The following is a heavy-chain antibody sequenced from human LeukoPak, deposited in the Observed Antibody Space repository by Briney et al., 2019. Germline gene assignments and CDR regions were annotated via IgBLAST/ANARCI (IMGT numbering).Heavy chain of an antibody. CDR3: ARESGSYFSAFDI. CDR1: GFTFSSYE. CDR2: ISSSGSTI. J-gene: IGHJ3*02. D-gene: IGHD1-26*01. Sequence: PGGSLRLSCAASGFTFSSYEMNWVRQAPGKGLEWVSYISSSGSTIYYADSVKGRFTISRDNAKNSLYLQMNSLRAEDTAAYYCARESGSYFSAFDIWDQGTMVTVSS. V-gene: IGHV3-48*03.